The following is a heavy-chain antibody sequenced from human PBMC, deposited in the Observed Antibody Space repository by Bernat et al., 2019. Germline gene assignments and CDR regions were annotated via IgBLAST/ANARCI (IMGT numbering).Heavy chain of an antibody. V-gene: IGHV3-30-3*01. Sequence: QVQLVESGGGVVQPGRSLRLSCAASGFTFSSYAMHWVRQAPCQGLEWVAVISYDGSNKYYADSVKGRFTISRDNSKNSLYLQMNSLRAEDTAVYYCAAAVGYWRQGTLVTVSS. D-gene: IGHD6-13*01. CDR1: GFTFSSYA. CDR3: AAAVGY. J-gene: IGHJ4*02. CDR2: ISYDGSNK.